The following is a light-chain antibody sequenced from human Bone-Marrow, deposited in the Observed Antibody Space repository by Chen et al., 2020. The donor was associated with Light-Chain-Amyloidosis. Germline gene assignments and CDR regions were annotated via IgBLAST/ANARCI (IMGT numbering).Light chain of an antibody. CDR2: EVT. J-gene: IGLJ1*01. V-gene: IGLV2-14*01. CDR3: SSYTITNTLV. Sequence: QSALTQPASVSGSPGQSITISCTGTSSDVGGDNHVSWYQQHPDKAPKLMIYEVTNRPSWVPDRFSDSKSDNTASLTISGLQTDDEAAYFCSSYTITNTLVFRSGTRVTFL. CDR1: SSDVGGDNH.